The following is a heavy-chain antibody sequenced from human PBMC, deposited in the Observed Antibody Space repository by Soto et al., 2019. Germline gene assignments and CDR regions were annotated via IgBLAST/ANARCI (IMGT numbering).Heavy chain of an antibody. J-gene: IGHJ4*02. CDR3: ARGLPIAADY. CDR2: INAGNGNT. V-gene: IGHV1-3*01. D-gene: IGHD2-21*01. CDR1: GYTFTSYG. Sequence: ASVKVSCKASGYTFTSYGISWVRQAPGQRLEWMGWINAGNGNTKYSQEFQGRVTITRDTSASTAYMELSSLRSEDTAVYYCARGLPIAADYWGQGTLVTVSS.